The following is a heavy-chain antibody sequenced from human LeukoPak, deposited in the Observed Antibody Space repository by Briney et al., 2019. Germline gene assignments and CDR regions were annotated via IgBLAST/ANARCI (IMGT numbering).Heavy chain of an antibody. CDR2: ISWNSGSI. D-gene: IGHD3-10*01. CDR1: GFTFDGYA. V-gene: IGHV3-9*01. Sequence: SGGSLRLSCAASGFTFDGYAMHWVRQAPGKGLEWVSGISWNSGSIGYADSVKGRFTISRDNAKNSLYLQMNSLRAEDTALYYCAKDRGYYYGSGALFDYWGQGTLVTVSS. CDR3: AKDRGYYYGSGALFDY. J-gene: IGHJ4*02.